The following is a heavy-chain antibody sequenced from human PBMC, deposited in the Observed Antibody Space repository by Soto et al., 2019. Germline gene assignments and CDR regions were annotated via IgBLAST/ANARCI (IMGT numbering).Heavy chain of an antibody. J-gene: IGHJ6*02. Sequence: GGSLRLSCAAAGFTFSSYAINWVRQAPGKGLEGVAVIDGSGSNSYYADSVKGRFTISRDNSKSTLYLQMNSLRADGTAVYYCAREWHMDVWAQGTTVTVSS. CDR2: IDGSGSNS. V-gene: IGHV3-23*01. CDR1: GFTFSSYA. CDR3: AREWHMDV.